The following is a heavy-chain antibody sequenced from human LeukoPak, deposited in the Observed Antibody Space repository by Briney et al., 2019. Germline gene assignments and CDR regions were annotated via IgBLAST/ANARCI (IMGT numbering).Heavy chain of an antibody. CDR3: ARVSGYDYDY. D-gene: IGHD5-12*01. CDR2: IYPGDSDT. V-gene: IGHV5-51*01. Sequence: HGESLQISCKGSGYSFSNYWIGWVRQMPGKGLEWMGIIYPGDSDTRYSPSFQAQVTISADKSISTAYLQWSSLKASDTAMYYCARVSGYDYDYWGQGTLVTVSS. J-gene: IGHJ4*02. CDR1: GYSFSNYW.